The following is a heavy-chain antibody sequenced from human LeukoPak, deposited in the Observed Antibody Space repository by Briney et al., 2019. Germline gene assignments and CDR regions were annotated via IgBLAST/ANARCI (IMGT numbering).Heavy chain of an antibody. J-gene: IGHJ5*02. CDR3: ARQKAVAGTFWFDP. CDR1: GGSISSYY. Sequence: SETLSLTCAVSGGSISSYYWSWIRQPAGKGLEWIGRIYTSGSTNYNPSLKSRVTISVDTSKNQFSLKLSSVTAADTAVYYCARQKAVAGTFWFDPWGQGTLVTVSS. V-gene: IGHV4-4*07. CDR2: IYTSGST. D-gene: IGHD6-19*01.